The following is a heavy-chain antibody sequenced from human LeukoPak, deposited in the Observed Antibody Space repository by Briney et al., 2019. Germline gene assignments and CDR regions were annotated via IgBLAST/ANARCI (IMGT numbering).Heavy chain of an antibody. V-gene: IGHV3-30*02. D-gene: IGHD3-10*01. CDR3: AKTRGYYGSGAFDY. J-gene: IGHJ4*02. CDR1: GFTISSYG. CDR2: IRYDGSNK. Sequence: GGSLRLSCAASGFTISSYGMHWVRQAPGKGLEWVAFIRYDGSNKYYADSVKGRFTISRDNSKNTLYLQMNSLRAEDTAVYYCAKTRGYYGSGAFDYWGQGTLVTVSS.